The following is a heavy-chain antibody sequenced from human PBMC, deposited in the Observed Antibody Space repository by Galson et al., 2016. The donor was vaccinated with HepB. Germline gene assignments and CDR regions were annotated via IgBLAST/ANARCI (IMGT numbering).Heavy chain of an antibody. CDR2: ISRSTPTI. CDR1: GFTFSNYG. J-gene: IGHJ4*02. CDR3: ARDPHALDF. V-gene: IGHV3-48*02. Sequence: SLRLSCAASGFTFSNYGMHWVRQAPGKGLEWVSYISRSTPTIYYADSVKGRFTVSRDNAKNSLYLQMNNLRDDDTAVYYCARDPHALDFWGQGTLVTVSS.